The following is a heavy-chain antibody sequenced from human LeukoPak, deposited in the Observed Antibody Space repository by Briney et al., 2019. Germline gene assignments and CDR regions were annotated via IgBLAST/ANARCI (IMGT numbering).Heavy chain of an antibody. CDR1: GYTFTGYY. J-gene: IGHJ4*02. D-gene: IGHD6-6*01. CDR3: ARDRPLPPYYFYY. V-gene: IGHV1-2*02. CDR2: INPNSGGT. Sequence: ASVKVSCKASGYTFTGYYMHWVRQSPGQGLEWMGWINPNSGGTNYAQKFQGRVTMTRDTSISTAYMELSRLRSDDTAVYYCARDRPLPPYYFYYWGQGTLVTVSS.